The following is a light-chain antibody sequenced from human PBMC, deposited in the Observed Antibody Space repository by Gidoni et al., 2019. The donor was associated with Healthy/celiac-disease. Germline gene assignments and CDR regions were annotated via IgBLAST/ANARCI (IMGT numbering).Light chain of an antibody. V-gene: IGKV3-11*01. CDR1: QSVSSY. Sequence: VLTQSPATLPLSPGERATRSCRASQSVSSYLACYQQKPGQAPRLLIYDASNRATGIPARFSGSGSGTDFTLTISSLEPEDFAVYYCQQRSNWPPRITFGGGTKVEIK. CDR3: QQRSNWPPRIT. CDR2: DAS. J-gene: IGKJ4*01.